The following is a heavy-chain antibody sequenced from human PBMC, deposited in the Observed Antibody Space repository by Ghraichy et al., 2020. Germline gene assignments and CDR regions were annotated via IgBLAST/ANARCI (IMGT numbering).Heavy chain of an antibody. CDR1: GFTFSSYW. CDR2: IKQDGSEK. J-gene: IGHJ4*02. CDR3: ARDNGYSDY. Sequence: LSLTCAASGFTFSSYWMSWVRQAPGKGLEWVANIKQDGSEKYYVDSVKGRFTISRDNAKNSLYLQMNSLRAEDTAVYYCARDNGYSDYWGQGTLVTVSS. V-gene: IGHV3-7*03. D-gene: IGHD3-22*01.